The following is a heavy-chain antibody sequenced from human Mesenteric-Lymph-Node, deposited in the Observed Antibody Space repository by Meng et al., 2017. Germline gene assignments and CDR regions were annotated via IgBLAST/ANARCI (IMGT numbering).Heavy chain of an antibody. CDR2: IWSDGNTK. J-gene: IGHJ4*02. V-gene: IGHV3-33*01. CDR1: GFTFSSLG. CDR3: TGNSHIYGFDY. Sequence: QVHLVESGGGVVQPWRSLRLSCASSGFTFSSLGMHWVRQAPGKGLEWVAVIWSDGNTKYYADSVKDRFTISRDNSKSTLYLQMNSLRAEDTAVYYCTGNSHIYGFDYWGPGTLVTVSS. D-gene: IGHD5-18*01.